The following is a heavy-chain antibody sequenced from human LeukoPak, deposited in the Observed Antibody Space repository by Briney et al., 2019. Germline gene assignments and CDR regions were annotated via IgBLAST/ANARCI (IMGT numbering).Heavy chain of an antibody. CDR1: GFTFSSYA. Sequence: AGGSLRLSCAASGFTFSSYAMHWVRQAPGKGLEWVAVISYDGSNKYYADSVKGRFTIYRDNSKNTLYLQMNSLRAEDTAVYYCARKYSSGWSTNDYWGQGTLVTVSS. CDR2: ISYDGSNK. CDR3: ARKYSSGWSTNDY. J-gene: IGHJ4*02. V-gene: IGHV3-30*04. D-gene: IGHD6-19*01.